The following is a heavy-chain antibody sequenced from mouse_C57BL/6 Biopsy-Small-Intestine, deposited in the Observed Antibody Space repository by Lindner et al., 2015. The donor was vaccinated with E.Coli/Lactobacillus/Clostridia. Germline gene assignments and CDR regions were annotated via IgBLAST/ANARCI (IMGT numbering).Heavy chain of an antibody. V-gene: IGHV1-39*01. CDR3: ARNGNYFDY. D-gene: IGHD2-1*01. CDR1: GYSFTDYN. CDR2: VTPNYGTT. Sequence: QLQESGPELVKPGASVKISCKASGYSFTDYNMNWVRQSNGKSLEWIGVVTPNYGTTTYNQNFKGKATLTVDQSSSTAYMQLNSLTSEDSAVYYCARNGNYFDYWGQGTTLTVSS. J-gene: IGHJ2*01.